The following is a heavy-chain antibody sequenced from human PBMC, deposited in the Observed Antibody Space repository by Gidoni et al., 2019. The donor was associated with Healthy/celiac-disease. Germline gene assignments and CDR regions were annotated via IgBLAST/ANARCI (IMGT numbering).Heavy chain of an antibody. D-gene: IGHD6-19*01. CDR3: ARRDPYSSGWYDYGMDV. J-gene: IGHJ6*02. V-gene: IGHV5-10-1*03. CDR2: IDPSDSDT. Sequence: EVQLVQSGAEVKKPGESLRISCKGSGYSFTSYWISWVRQMPGKGLEWMGRIDPSDSDTNYSPSFQGHVTISADKSISTAYLQWSSLKASDTAMYYCARRDPYSSGWYDYGMDVWGQGTTVTVSS. CDR1: GYSFTSYW.